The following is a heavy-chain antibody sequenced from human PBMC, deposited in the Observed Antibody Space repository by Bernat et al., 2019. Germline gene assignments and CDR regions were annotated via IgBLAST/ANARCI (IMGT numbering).Heavy chain of an antibody. D-gene: IGHD5-18*01. CDR3: AREGSDTPYNWFDP. V-gene: IGHV3-74*01. CDR2: ISSDGSTT. J-gene: IGHJ5*02. Sequence: EVQLVESGGGFVQPGGSLRLSCAASGFTFSNYWMHWVRQAPGKGLVWVSRISSDGSTTSYADSVKGRFTISRDNAKNTLFLQINSLSAEDTAVYFCAREGSDTPYNWFDPWGQGALVTVSS. CDR1: GFTFSNYW.